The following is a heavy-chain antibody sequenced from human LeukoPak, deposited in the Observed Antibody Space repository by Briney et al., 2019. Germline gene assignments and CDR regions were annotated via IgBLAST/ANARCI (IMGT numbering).Heavy chain of an antibody. J-gene: IGHJ4*02. Sequence: GGSLRLSCAASGFTFSSYGMHWVRQAPGKGLEWVAVISYDGSNKYYADSVKGRFTISRDNSKNTLYLQMNSLRAEDTAVYYCARDGTGYQLPSLYYFDYWGQGTLVTVSS. CDR3: ARDGTGYQLPSLYYFDY. CDR2: ISYDGSNK. CDR1: GFTFSSYG. V-gene: IGHV3-30*03. D-gene: IGHD2-2*01.